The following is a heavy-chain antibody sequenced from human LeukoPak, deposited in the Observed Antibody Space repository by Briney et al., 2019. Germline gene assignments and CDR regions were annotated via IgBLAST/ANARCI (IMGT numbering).Heavy chain of an antibody. Sequence: SETLSLTCAVYGGSFSGDYWSWIRQPPGKGLEWIGEINHSGSTNYNPSLKSQVTISVDMAKNQFSLTLSPVTVSAAAVYYFSRGVERLGLDYWGQGNLVSVSS. J-gene: IGHJ4*02. D-gene: IGHD7-27*01. V-gene: IGHV4-34*01. CDR2: INHSGST. CDR1: GGSFSGDY. CDR3: SRGVERLGLDY.